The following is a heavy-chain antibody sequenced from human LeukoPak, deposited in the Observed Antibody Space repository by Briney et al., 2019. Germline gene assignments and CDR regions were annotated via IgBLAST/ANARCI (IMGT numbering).Heavy chain of an antibody. CDR1: GFTLDDYA. CDR3: AKTGSPDYYDSSGYYDDAFDI. D-gene: IGHD3-22*01. J-gene: IGHJ3*02. Sequence: GRSLRLSCAASGFTLDDYAMHWVRQAPGKGLEWVSGISWNSGSIGYADSVKGRFTISRDNAKNSLYLQMNSLRAEDTALYYCAKTGSPDYYDSSGYYDDAFDIWGQGTMVTVSS. CDR2: ISWNSGSI. V-gene: IGHV3-9*01.